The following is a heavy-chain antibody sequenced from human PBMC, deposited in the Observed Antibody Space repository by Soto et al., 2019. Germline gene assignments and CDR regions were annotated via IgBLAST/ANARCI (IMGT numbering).Heavy chain of an antibody. CDR1: GFTFSSYA. J-gene: IGHJ5*02. Sequence: GGSLRLSCAASGFTFSSYAMSWVRQAPGKGLEWVSAISGSGGSTYYADSVKGRFTISRDNSKNTLYLQMNSLRAEDTAVYYCAKDPPLGSSSWYWFDPWGQGTLVTVSS. D-gene: IGHD6-13*01. CDR3: AKDPPLGSSSWYWFDP. CDR2: ISGSGGST. V-gene: IGHV3-23*01.